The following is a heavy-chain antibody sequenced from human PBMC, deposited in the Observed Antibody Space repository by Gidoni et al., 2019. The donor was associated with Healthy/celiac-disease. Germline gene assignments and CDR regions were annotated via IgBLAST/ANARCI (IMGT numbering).Heavy chain of an antibody. J-gene: IGHJ4*02. CDR3: ARAQYYDYVWGSFDY. D-gene: IGHD3-16*01. Sequence: GRVTMTRDTSISTAYMELSRLRSDDTAVYYCARAQYYDYVWGSFDYWGQGTLVTVSS. V-gene: IGHV1-2*02.